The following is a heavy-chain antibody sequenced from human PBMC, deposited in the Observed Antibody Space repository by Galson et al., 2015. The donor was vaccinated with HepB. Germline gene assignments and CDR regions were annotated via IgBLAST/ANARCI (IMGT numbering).Heavy chain of an antibody. V-gene: IGHV3-49*03. CDR1: GFTFGDYT. CDR3: TRDHPLRYFYHRSDAFDM. J-gene: IGHJ3*02. CDR2: IRNKVYGGTT. Sequence: SLRLSCAASGFTFGDYTMSWFRQAPGKGLEWVGCIRNKVYGGTTEFAASVQGRLTISREDSKSIAHLQMKSLKTEDTAIYYCTRDHPLRYFYHRSDAFDMWGQGTMVTVSS. D-gene: IGHD4-17*01.